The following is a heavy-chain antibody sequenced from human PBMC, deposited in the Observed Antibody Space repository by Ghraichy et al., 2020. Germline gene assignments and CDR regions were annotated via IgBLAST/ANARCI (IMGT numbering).Heavy chain of an antibody. D-gene: IGHD3-22*01. CDR2: IRSQGYDETA. J-gene: IGHJ4*02. CDR3: CSPYDRGDYYPRDY. V-gene: IGHV3-49*03. CDR1: GFTFRDHT. Sequence: GGSLRLSCTTSGFTFRDHTMSWFRQAPGKGLEWVGSIRSQGYDETAEYAASVKGRFAISRDDSRGIAFLQLNRLKTEDTAIYYCCSPYDRGDYYPRDYWGQGARVTVSS.